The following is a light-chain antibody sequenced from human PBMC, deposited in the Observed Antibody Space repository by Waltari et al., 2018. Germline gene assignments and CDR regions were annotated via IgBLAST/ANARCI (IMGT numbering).Light chain of an antibody. CDR3: SSYTTSSAPGV. J-gene: IGLJ1*01. Sequence: QSALTQPAAVSGSPGQSIPLPCPGTESDVGAYDFVSWYQQHPGKAPHLIIYEVSNRPSGISNRFSASKSGNTASLTISGLQAEDEADYYCSSYTTSSAPGVFGTGTRVTVL. CDR2: EVS. CDR1: ESDVGAYDF. V-gene: IGLV2-14*01.